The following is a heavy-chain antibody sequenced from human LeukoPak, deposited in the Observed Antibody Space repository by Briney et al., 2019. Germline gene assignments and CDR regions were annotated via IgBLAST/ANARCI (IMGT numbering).Heavy chain of an antibody. D-gene: IGHD3-22*01. V-gene: IGHV3-23*01. Sequence: GGSLRLSCAASGFTFSTYGMSWVRQAPGKGLEWVSGISGSGDNTYYADSVKGRFTISRDNAKNSLYLQMNSLRAEDTAVYYCAKEGDNTGYRYFDDWGQGTLVTVSS. J-gene: IGHJ4*02. CDR2: ISGSGDNT. CDR1: GFTFSTYG. CDR3: AKEGDNTGYRYFDD.